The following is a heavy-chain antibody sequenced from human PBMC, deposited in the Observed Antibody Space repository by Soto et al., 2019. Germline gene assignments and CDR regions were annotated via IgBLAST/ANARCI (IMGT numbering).Heavy chain of an antibody. Sequence: PSETLSLTCTVFGGSVSIGDYLWSWIRQRPGKGLEWIGYIHDSGNTYYNPSLKSRVTISVDTSKNQFSLKLSSVTAADTAVYYCARDRGGYDFWSGYYRYYYYYGMDVWGQGTTVTVSS. D-gene: IGHD3-3*01. CDR1: GGSVSIGDYL. J-gene: IGHJ6*02. CDR3: ARDRGGYDFWSGYYRYYYYYGMDV. CDR2: IHDSGNT. V-gene: IGHV4-30-4*02.